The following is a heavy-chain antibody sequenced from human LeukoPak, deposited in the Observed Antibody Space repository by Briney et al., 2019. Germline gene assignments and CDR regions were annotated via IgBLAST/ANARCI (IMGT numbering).Heavy chain of an antibody. CDR3: ARGQYYYDSSGYYDLDY. J-gene: IGHJ4*02. CDR2: INPSGGST. V-gene: IGHV1-46*01. CDR1: GYTFTSYY. D-gene: IGHD3-22*01. Sequence: ASVKVSCKASGYTFTSYYMHWVRQAPGQGLEWMGIINPSGGSTSYAQKFQGRVTMTRDMSTSTVYMELSSLRSEDTAVYYCARGQYYYDSSGYYDLDYWGQGTLVTVSS.